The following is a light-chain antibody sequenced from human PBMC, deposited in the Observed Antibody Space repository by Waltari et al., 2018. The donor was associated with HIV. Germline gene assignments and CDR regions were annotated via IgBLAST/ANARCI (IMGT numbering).Light chain of an antibody. CDR3: QQYFSPPYT. CDR1: QSLLYSSNNKNY. J-gene: IGKJ2*01. CDR2: CAS. V-gene: IGKV4-1*01. Sequence: TVIIHSPDSPVVSLGVKGSIHSKTSQSLLYSSNNKNYLAWYKQKPGQVPKLLISCASTRESGVPDRFSGSGSGTDFTLTISNLQAEDVAVYFCQQYFSPPYTFGQGTKLEIK.